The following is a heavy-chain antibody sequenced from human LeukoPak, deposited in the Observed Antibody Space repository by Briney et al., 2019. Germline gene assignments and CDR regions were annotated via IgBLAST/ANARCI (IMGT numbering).Heavy chain of an antibody. CDR1: GFTFSSYG. CDR3: AKDLFLYSYGSVDAFDI. D-gene: IGHD5-18*01. V-gene: IGHV3-30*02. CDR2: IRYDGSNK. J-gene: IGHJ3*02. Sequence: AGGSLRLSCAASGFTFSSYGMHWVRQAPGKGLEWVAFIRYDGSNKYYADSVKGRFTISRDNSKNTPYLQMNSLRAEDTAVYYCAKDLFLYSYGSVDAFDIWGQGTMVTVSS.